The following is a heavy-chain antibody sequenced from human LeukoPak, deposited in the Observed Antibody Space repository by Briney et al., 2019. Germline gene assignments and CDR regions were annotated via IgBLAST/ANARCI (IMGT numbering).Heavy chain of an antibody. CDR2: IYYSGST. Sequence: PSETLSLTCTVSGGSISSYYWSWIRQPPGKGLEWIGYIYYSGSTNYNPSLKSRVTISVDTSKNQFSLKLSSVTAADTAVYYCARQDYYYSSGSENFDYWGQGTLVTVSS. CDR3: ARQDYYYSSGSENFDY. D-gene: IGHD3-10*01. J-gene: IGHJ4*02. CDR1: GGSISSYY. V-gene: IGHV4-59*08.